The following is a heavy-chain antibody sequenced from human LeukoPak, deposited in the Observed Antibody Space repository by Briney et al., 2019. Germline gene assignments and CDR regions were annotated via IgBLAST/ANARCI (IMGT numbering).Heavy chain of an antibody. V-gene: IGHV3-48*03. CDR2: ISSSGSTI. CDR3: ARGRGQWPPKGGWFVP. D-gene: IGHD6-19*01. Sequence: GGSLTLSCSASGFTFSTSDMYWVRHAPGQGLVGVSYISSSGSTIYYADSVKGRFTISRVNAKNSLDLQMSSLRAEDTDVYYCARGRGQWPPKGGWFVPWGEGTLVTVSS. CDR1: GFTFSTSD. J-gene: IGHJ5*02.